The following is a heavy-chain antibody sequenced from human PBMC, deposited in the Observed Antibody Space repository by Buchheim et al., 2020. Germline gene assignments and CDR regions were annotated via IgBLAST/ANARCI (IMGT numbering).Heavy chain of an antibody. J-gene: IGHJ4*02. Sequence: EVQLVESGGGLVKPGGSLRLSCAASGFTFSSYSMNWVRQAPGKGLEWVSSISSSSSYIYYADSVKGRFTISRDNAKNSLYLEKNSLRAEDTAVYFCARSRWSGSYYGGLGSAGGFYYWGQGTL. CDR3: ARSRWSGSYYGGLGSAGGFYY. CDR2: ISSSSSYI. D-gene: IGHD1-26*01. V-gene: IGHV3-21*04. CDR1: GFTFSSYS.